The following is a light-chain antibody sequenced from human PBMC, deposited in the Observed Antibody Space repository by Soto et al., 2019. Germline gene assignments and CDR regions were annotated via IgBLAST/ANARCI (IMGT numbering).Light chain of an antibody. CDR3: CSYAGSSFVV. Sequence: QSALTQPASVSGSPGQSITISCTGTSSDVGSYNLVSWYQQHPGKAPKLMIYEGSKRPSGVSNHFSGSKSGNTASLTISGLQAEDEADYYCCSYAGSSFVVFGGGTKLTVL. J-gene: IGLJ2*01. CDR1: SSDVGSYNL. CDR2: EGS. V-gene: IGLV2-23*01.